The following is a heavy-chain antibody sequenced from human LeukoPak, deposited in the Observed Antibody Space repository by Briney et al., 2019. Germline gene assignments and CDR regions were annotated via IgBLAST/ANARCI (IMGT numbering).Heavy chain of an antibody. CDR1: GGSISSYY. CDR3: ARDNGREATTFDY. V-gene: IGHV4-59*01. CDR2: IYYSGST. J-gene: IGHJ4*02. D-gene: IGHD5-12*01. Sequence: SETLSLTCTVSGGSISSYYWSWIRQPPGKGLEWIGYIYYSGSTNYNPSLKGRVTISVDTSKNQFSLKLSSVTAADTAVYYCARDNGREATTFDYWGQGTLVTVSS.